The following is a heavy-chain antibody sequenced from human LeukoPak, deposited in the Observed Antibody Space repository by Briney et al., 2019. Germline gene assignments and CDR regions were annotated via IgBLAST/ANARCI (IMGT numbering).Heavy chain of an antibody. J-gene: IGHJ4*02. D-gene: IGHD6-6*01. V-gene: IGHV3-30*02. CDR3: AKDSSSSWSRYYFDY. CDR1: GFTFSSYG. Sequence: PGGSLRLSCAASGFTFSSYGMHWVRQAPGKGLEWVAFIRYDGGNKYYADSVKGRFTISRDNSKNTLYLQMNSLRAEDTAVYYCAKDSSSSWSRYYFDYWGQGTLVTVSS. CDR2: IRYDGGNK.